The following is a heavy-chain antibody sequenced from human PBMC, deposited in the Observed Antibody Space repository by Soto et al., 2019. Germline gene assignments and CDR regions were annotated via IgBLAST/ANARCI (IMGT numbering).Heavy chain of an antibody. CDR2: IAYDGSNK. J-gene: IGHJ6*02. CDR3: ARDYRGYDFWSGFKDYYCGMDV. D-gene: IGHD3-3*01. CDR1: GFTFISYA. V-gene: IGHV3-30-3*01. Sequence: GGALRLSCAASGFTFISYAMHWVRQAPGKGLEWVAVIAYDGSNKDYAESVKGRFPISRDNSKNTLYLQMNSLRAEDTAVYYCARDYRGYDFWSGFKDYYCGMDVWGQGNTVTVSS.